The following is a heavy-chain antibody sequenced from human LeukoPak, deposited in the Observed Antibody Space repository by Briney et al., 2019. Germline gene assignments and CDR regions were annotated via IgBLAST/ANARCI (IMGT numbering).Heavy chain of an antibody. V-gene: IGHV1-2*02. CDR3: ARDPEYGASSQLYNWLDP. J-gene: IGHJ5*02. CDR2: LNPNSGTT. CDR1: GYTFTSYG. D-gene: IGHD4/OR15-4a*01. Sequence: ASVKVSCKASGYTFTSYGISWVRQAPGQGLEWMGWLNPNSGTTKYAQKFQGRVTMTSDTSISTAYMELSRLRSDDTAVYYCARDPEYGASSQLYNWLDPWGQGTLVTVSS.